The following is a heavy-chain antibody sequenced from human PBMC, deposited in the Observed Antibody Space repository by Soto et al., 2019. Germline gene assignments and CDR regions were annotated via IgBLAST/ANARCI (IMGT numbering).Heavy chain of an antibody. CDR3: VRGGNPYHYATSGPGTFDK. Sequence: QVQLQESGPGLVKPSQTLSLTCSVAGDSVSSGDSYWSWIRQPPGKDLEWIGYTSFSGYTSYRPSLKSRVTISVDMSKSQFSLRLTSVTAADTAVYYCVRGGNPYHYATSGPGTFDKWGQGTLVAVYS. CDR2: TSFSGYT. V-gene: IGHV4-30-4*01. D-gene: IGHD1-26*01. CDR1: GDSVSSGDSY. J-gene: IGHJ4*02.